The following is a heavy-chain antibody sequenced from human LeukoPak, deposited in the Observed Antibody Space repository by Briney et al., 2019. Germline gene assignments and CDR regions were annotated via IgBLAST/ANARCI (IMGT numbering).Heavy chain of an antibody. J-gene: IGHJ5*02. Sequence: GGSLRLSCAASGFTFSSHDMSWVRQAPGKGLEWVSAISGSGGSTYYADSVKGRFTISRDNPKNTLYLQMNSLRAEDTAVYYCAKDRYIAVAGKGVEKYNWFDPWGQGTLVSVSS. D-gene: IGHD6-19*01. CDR3: AKDRYIAVAGKGVEKYNWFDP. CDR2: ISGSGGST. CDR1: GFTFSSHD. V-gene: IGHV3-23*01.